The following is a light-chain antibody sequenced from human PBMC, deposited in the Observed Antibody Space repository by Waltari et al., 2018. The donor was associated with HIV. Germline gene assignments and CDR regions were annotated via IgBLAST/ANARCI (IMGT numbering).Light chain of an antibody. V-gene: IGLV1-47*01. J-gene: IGLJ1*01. CDR3: VGWDSRLSGYV. CDR2: KDT. CDR1: SSNIENDN. Sequence: QSVLTQPPSASGTPGQRVTISCSGSSSNIENDNVYWYQQLTGAAPRLLIYKDTQRPSGVPDRFTGSKSGTPASLAISGLRSEDEADYYCVGWDSRLSGYVFGTGTKVTVL.